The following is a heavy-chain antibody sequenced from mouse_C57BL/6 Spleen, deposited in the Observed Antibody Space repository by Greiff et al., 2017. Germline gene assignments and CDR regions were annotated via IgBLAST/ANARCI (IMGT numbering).Heavy chain of an antibody. V-gene: IGHV1-74*01. CDR2: IHPYDSDT. J-gene: IGHJ2*01. CDR3: AMDVLDY. Sequence: VQLQESGPELVKPGASVKISCKASGYTFTNYCMHWVKQSPGQGLEWIGGIHPYDSDTNYNQTFKGKATLTVDKSSSTACMQLSSLTSEYSAVYYCAMDVLDYWGQGTTVTVSS. CDR1: GYTFTNYC.